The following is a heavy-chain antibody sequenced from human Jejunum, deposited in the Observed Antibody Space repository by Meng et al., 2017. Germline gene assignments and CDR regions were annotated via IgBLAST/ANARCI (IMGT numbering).Heavy chain of an antibody. CDR1: GFSLRTSGMG. CDR3: SRDYNDYTYCFDH. Sequence: SGPTLVKPTQTLTLTCTLSGFSLRTSGMGVSWIRQPPGKALEWLARIDWDDDKFYCTSLKARLTISKDTSRNQLVLTMTNVDPLDTATYYCSRDYNDYTYCFDHWGLGTLVTVSS. V-gene: IGHV2-70*04. D-gene: IGHD4-11*01. J-gene: IGHJ4*02. CDR2: IDWDDDK.